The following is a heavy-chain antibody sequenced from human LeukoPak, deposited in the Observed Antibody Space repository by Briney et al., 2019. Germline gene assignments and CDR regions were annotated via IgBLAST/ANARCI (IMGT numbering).Heavy chain of an antibody. Sequence: GGSLRLSCAASGFTFSSYWMHWVRHTPGKGLVWVSRIKGDGSSTSYADSVKGLFTISRDNARNTVYLQMNSLRSEDTAVYYCARGLNSVSSKATYFDFWGQETLVTVSS. CDR1: GFTFSSYW. CDR2: IKGDGSST. J-gene: IGHJ4*02. D-gene: IGHD1-26*01. CDR3: ARGLNSVSSKATYFDF. V-gene: IGHV3-74*01.